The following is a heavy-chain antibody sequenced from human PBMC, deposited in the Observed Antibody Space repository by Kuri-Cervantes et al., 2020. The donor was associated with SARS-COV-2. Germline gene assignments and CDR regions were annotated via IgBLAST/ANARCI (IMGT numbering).Heavy chain of an antibody. Sequence: GESLKISCAASGFTFSSYSMNWVRQAPGKGLEWVSSISSSSSYIYYADSVKGRFTISRDNAKNSLYLQMNSRRAEDTAVYYCARGYRYNLPYFDYWGQGTLVTVSS. V-gene: IGHV3-21*01. J-gene: IGHJ4*02. D-gene: IGHD1-1*01. CDR2: ISSSSSYI. CDR3: ARGYRYNLPYFDY. CDR1: GFTFSSYS.